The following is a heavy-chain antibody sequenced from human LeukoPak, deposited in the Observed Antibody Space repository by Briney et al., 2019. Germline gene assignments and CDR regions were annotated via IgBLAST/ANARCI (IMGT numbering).Heavy chain of an antibody. Sequence: GGSLRLSCAASGFTVSSYSMNWVRQAPGKGLEWVSSISSSSSYIYYADSVKGRFTISRDNAKNSLYLQMNSLRAEDTAVYYCARDEELGSFDIWGQGTMVTVSS. CDR2: ISSSSSYI. CDR3: ARDEELGSFDI. CDR1: GFTVSSYS. D-gene: IGHD1-26*01. V-gene: IGHV3-21*01. J-gene: IGHJ3*02.